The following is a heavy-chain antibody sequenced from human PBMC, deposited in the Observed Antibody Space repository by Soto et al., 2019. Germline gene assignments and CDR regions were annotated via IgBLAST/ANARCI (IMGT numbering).Heavy chain of an antibody. CDR1: GFTFISYA. V-gene: IGHV3-48*04. CDR2: ISTSGSTI. CDR3: ARPYCSSTSCPDY. J-gene: IGHJ4*02. Sequence: PGGALRRSCAAFGFTFISYAMSWVRQAPGKGLEWVSDISTSGSTIYYADSVKGRFTISRDNAKNSLYLQMNSLRAEDTAVYYCARPYCSSTSCPDYWGQGTLVTVSS. D-gene: IGHD2-2*01.